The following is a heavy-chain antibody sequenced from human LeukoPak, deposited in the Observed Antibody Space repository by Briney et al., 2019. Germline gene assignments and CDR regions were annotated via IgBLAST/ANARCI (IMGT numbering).Heavy chain of an antibody. V-gene: IGHV3-30*03. CDR3: ARGRSAAGLWGCFDY. Sequence: GGSLRLSCVVSGFTISSHGMHWVRQAPGKGLEWVAMISYHGSAKYYGDSVQGRFTISRDISKNTLYLQMNSLRAEDTAVYYCARGRSAAGLWGCFDYWGQGTLVTVSS. J-gene: IGHJ4*02. CDR1: GFTISSHG. D-gene: IGHD6-13*01. CDR2: ISYHGSAK.